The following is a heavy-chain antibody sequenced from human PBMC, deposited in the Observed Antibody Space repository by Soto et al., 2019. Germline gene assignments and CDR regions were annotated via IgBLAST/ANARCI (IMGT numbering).Heavy chain of an antibody. CDR2: ITSKSTTI. V-gene: IGHV3-48*02. CDR1: GFTFTSYS. J-gene: IGHJ5*02. CDR3: AREMGACSDSSCYPGPYDS. D-gene: IGHD3-16*01. Sequence: PGGSLRISCAASGFTFTSYSMNWVRQAPGQGLEWVSYITSKSTTIKYADSVKGRFTVSRDNAKNSLYLQLNSLRDEDTAVYYCAREMGACSDSSCYPGPYDSWGQGTLVTVSS.